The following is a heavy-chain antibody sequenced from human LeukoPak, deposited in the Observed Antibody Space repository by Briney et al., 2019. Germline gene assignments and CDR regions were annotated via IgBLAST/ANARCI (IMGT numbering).Heavy chain of an antibody. CDR2: INHSGST. D-gene: IGHD3-16*02. J-gene: IGHJ3*02. V-gene: IGHV4-34*01. Sequence: PSETLSLTCAVYGGSFSGYYWSWMPQPPGKGLEWIGEINHSGSTNYNPSLKSRVTISVDTSKNQFSLQLSSVTAADTAVYYCASTPFNYDYIWGSYRYRRAFDIWGQGTMVTVSS. CDR3: ASTPFNYDYIWGSYRYRRAFDI. CDR1: GGSFSGYY.